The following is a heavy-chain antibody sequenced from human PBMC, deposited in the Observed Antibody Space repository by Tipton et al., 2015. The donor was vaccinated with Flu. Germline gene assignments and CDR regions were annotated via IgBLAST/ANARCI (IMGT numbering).Heavy chain of an antibody. CDR2: IYSDDST. CDR3: AKVIPELVAGLDS. J-gene: IGHJ4*02. V-gene: IGHV3-53*01. D-gene: IGHD6-19*01. Sequence: QLVQSGGGLIQPGGSLRLSCAASGFSVSSNYMSWVRQAPGKGLEWVSVIYSDDSTNYADSVKGRFTVSRDNSKNTLYLQMNSLRAEDTAVYYCAKVIPELVAGLDSWGQGTLVTVSS. CDR1: GFSVSSNY.